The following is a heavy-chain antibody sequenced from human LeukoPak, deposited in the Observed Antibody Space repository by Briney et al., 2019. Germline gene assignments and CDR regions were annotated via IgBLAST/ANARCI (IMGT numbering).Heavy chain of an antibody. CDR2: INPNSGGT. CDR3: SLAYYYYMDV. CDR1: GGTFSSYA. Sequence: LAASVKVSCKASGGTFSSYAINWVRQATGQGLEWMGWINPNSGGTNYAQKFQGRVTMTRDTSISTAYMELSRLRSDDTAVYYCSLAYYYYMDVWGKGTTVTVSS. V-gene: IGHV1-2*03. J-gene: IGHJ6*03.